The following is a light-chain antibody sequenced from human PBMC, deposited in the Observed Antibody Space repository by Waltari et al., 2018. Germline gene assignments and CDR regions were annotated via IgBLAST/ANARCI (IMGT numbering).Light chain of an antibody. J-gene: IGKJ3*01. Sequence: LQLTQSPSSLSASVGDKVTITCRASQGINNALAWYQQKPGKAPPLLIYATSNLHSGVSSRISGSGAGTDVTLTSSSLQPEDFAVYYGRQRNSAPCTFGPGTKLDVK. CDR1: QGINNA. CDR2: ATS. CDR3: RQRNSAPCT. V-gene: IGKV1-17*01.